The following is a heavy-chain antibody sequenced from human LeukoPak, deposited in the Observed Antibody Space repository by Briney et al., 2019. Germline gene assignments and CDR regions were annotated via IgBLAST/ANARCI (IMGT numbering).Heavy chain of an antibody. CDR1: GFSFSSYA. D-gene: IGHD6-19*01. CDR2: ISSSSSYI. J-gene: IGHJ4*02. V-gene: IGHV3-21*01. Sequence: GGSLRLSCAASGFSFSSYAMSWVRQAPGKGLEWVSSISSSSSYIYYADSVKGRSTISRDNAKNSVYLQMNSLRAEDTAMYYCAREDIAVTGDDYWGQGTLVTVSS. CDR3: AREDIAVTGDDY.